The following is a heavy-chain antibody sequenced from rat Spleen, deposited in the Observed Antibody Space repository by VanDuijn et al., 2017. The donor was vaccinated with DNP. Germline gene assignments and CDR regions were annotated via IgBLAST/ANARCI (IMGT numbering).Heavy chain of an antibody. CDR3: ATPFY. CDR1: GFTFSDYN. CDR2: INYDGSKT. V-gene: IGHV5S10*01. J-gene: IGHJ2*01. Sequence: EVQLVESGGKLVQPGRSLKLSCAASGFTFSDYNMAWVRQGPKRGLEWVATINYDGSKTDYRDSVKGRFTMSRENAKNTLYLQMDSLRSEDTATYYCATPFYWGQGVMVTVSS.